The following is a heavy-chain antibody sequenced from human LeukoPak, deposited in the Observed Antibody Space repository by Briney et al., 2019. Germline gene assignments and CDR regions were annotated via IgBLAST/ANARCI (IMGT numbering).Heavy chain of an antibody. CDR2: ISTGGPTP. D-gene: IGHD7-27*01. CDR3: AKCGGRWESAHWGDS. CDR1: GFTFSSYT. V-gene: IGHV3-23*01. Sequence: GGSLRLSCTASGFTFSSYTMSWVRQGPGEGQKRGSTISTGGPTPYYAASVKVRFTDPRDDSKNTLYLKMNSLRAEDTPLYTGAKCGGRWESAHWGDSWGRGTMVTVCS. J-gene: IGHJ5*01.